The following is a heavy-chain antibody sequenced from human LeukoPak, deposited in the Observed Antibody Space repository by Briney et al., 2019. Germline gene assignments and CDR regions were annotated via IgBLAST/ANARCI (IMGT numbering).Heavy chain of an antibody. CDR1: GGSISSGGYY. Sequence: SETLSLTCTVSGGSISSGGYYWSWIRQHPGKGLEWIGYIYYSGSTNYNPSLKSRVTISVDTSKNQFSLKLSSVTAADTAVYYCVMYGSGSYQDWFDPWGQGTLVTVSS. D-gene: IGHD3-10*01. CDR2: IYYSGST. V-gene: IGHV4-61*08. CDR3: VMYGSGSYQDWFDP. J-gene: IGHJ5*02.